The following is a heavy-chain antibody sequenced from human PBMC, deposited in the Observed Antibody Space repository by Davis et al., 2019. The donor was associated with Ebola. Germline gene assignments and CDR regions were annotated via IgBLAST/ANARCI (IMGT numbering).Heavy chain of an antibody. V-gene: IGHV5-51*01. CDR2: IYPGDSDT. D-gene: IGHD3-10*01. Sequence: ESPKTPRQCSGYSFSTYSIGSLRQMPGQALEWMRIIYPGDSDTRYSPSFQGQVTISADRSISTAYLQWSSLKASDTAMYYCARPSHAFIRTKCNWFDSWGQGTLVTVSS. J-gene: IGHJ5*01. CDR3: ARPSHAFIRTKCNWFDS. CDR1: GYSFSTYS.